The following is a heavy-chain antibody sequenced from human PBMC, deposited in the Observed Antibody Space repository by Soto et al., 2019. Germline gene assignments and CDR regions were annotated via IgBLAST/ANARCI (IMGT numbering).Heavy chain of an antibody. Sequence: GGSLRLSCAASGFTFSSYGIHWVRQAPGRGLEWVAVISYDGSNRYYADSVKGRFTISRDNSKNTLYLQMNSLRAEDTAVYYCAKGGDAYNSFFDYWGQGTPVTVSS. J-gene: IGHJ4*02. D-gene: IGHD3-10*01. V-gene: IGHV3-30*18. CDR3: AKGGDAYNSFFDY. CDR2: ISYDGSNR. CDR1: GFTFSSYG.